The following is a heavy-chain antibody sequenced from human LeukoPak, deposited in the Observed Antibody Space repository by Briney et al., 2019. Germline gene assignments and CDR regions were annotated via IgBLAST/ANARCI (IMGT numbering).Heavy chain of an antibody. Sequence: PGGSLRLSCAASGFTFSSYAMSWVRQAPGKGLEWVSAISGSGGSTYYADSVKGRFTISRDNSKNTLYLQMNSLRAEDTAVYYCARKGLPAAMPGYFDYWGQGTLVTVSS. J-gene: IGHJ4*02. D-gene: IGHD2-2*01. CDR2: ISGSGGST. CDR1: GFTFSSYA. CDR3: ARKGLPAAMPGYFDY. V-gene: IGHV3-23*01.